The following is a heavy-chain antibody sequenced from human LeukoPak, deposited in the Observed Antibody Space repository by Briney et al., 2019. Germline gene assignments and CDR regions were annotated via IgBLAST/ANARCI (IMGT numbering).Heavy chain of an antibody. CDR3: ARFMYSSGSNDY. Sequence: PGGSLRPSCAASGFTFSSYSMNWVRQAPGKGLEWVSSISSSSSYIYYADSVKGRFTISRDNAKNSLYLQMNSLRAEDTAVYYCARFMYSSGSNDYWGQGTLVTVSS. CDR2: ISSSSSYI. J-gene: IGHJ4*02. D-gene: IGHD6-19*01. CDR1: GFTFSSYS. V-gene: IGHV3-21*01.